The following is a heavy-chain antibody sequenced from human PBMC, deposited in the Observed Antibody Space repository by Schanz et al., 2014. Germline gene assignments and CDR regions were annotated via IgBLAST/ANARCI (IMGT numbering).Heavy chain of an antibody. CDR2: INTGVNT. V-gene: IGHV3-53*01. Sequence: EVKMVESGGGLVKPGGSLRLSCAASGFSVGNKYMNWVRQAPGKGLEWVSAINTGVNTYYADSVRGRFTMSRDNSKNTLYLQMSSLRAEDTAVYYCAKSQGSSCDSWGQGTLVAVSS. CDR1: GFSVGNKY. D-gene: IGHD6-13*01. J-gene: IGHJ4*02. CDR3: AKSQGSSCDS.